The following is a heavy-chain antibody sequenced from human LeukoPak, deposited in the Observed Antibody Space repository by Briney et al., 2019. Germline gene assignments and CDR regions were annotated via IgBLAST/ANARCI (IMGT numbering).Heavy chain of an antibody. J-gene: IGHJ5*02. Sequence: ASLKVSSKGSGYTFPSYYMHWVRQAPGQELEWMGIINPSGGSKSYAQKFQGRVTMTRDTSTSTVYMELSSLGSEDTAVYYCAREVSMVRGVIIVNWFDPWGQGTLVTVSS. V-gene: IGHV1-46*03. CDR2: INPSGGSK. CDR1: GYTFPSYY. CDR3: AREVSMVRGVIIVNWFDP. D-gene: IGHD3-10*01.